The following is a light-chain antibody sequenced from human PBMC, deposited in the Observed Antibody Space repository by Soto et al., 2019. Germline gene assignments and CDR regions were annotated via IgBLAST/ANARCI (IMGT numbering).Light chain of an antibody. CDR1: SNDVGGYKY. CDR2: EVS. CDR3: SSYTSSSTVV. Sequence: QSALTQPASVSGSPGQSITISCTGTSNDVGGYKYVSWYQQHPGKVAKLMIYEVSNRPSGVSNRFSGSKSGDTASLTISGLQPEDEADYYCSSYTSSSTVVFGGGTKVTVL. V-gene: IGLV2-14*01. J-gene: IGLJ2*01.